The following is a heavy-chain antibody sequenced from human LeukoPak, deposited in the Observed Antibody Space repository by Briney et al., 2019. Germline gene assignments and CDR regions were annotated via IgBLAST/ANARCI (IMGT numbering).Heavy chain of an antibody. Sequence: NPSETLSLTCAVYGGSFSGYYWSWIRQPPGKGLEWIGEINHSGSTNYNPSLKSRVTISVDTSKNQFSLKLSSVTAADTAVYYCAREHYGGNSEDAFDIWGQGTMVTVSS. CDR1: GGSFSGYY. D-gene: IGHD4-23*01. CDR2: INHSGST. V-gene: IGHV4-34*01. CDR3: AREHYGGNSEDAFDI. J-gene: IGHJ3*02.